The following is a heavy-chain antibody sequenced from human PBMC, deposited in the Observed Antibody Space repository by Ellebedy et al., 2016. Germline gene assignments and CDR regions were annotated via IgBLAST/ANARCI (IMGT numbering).Heavy chain of an antibody. D-gene: IGHD3-3*01. V-gene: IGHV3-23*01. CDR1: GFTYSNYA. CDR2: ISGSGGST. CDR3: ARDQAIFGVVQVYYYGMDV. J-gene: IGHJ6*02. Sequence: GGSLRLXXAASGFTYSNYAMSWVRQAPGKGLEWVSAISGSGGSTYYADFVKGRFTISRDNAKNSLYLQMNSLRDEDTAVYYCARDQAIFGVVQVYYYGMDVWGQGTTVTVSS.